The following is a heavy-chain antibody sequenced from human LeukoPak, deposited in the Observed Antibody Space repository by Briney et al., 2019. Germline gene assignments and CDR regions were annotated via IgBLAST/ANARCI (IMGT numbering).Heavy chain of an antibody. Sequence: PSETLSLTCTVSGGSISSYYWSWIRQPPGKGLEWIGYIYYSGSTNYNPSLKSRVTISVDTSKNQFSLKLSSVTAADTAVYYCARVGGVQLAAAYYYYYGMDVWGQGTTVTVSS. V-gene: IGHV4-59*01. D-gene: IGHD6-13*01. J-gene: IGHJ6*02. CDR2: IYYSGST. CDR3: ARVGGVQLAAAYYYYYGMDV. CDR1: GGSISSYY.